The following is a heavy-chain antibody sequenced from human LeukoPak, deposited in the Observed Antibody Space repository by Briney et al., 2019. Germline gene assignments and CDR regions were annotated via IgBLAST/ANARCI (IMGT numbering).Heavy chain of an antibody. Sequence: SENLSLTCTVSGDSISSSSNYWGWIRQPPGKGLEWIESMYHRGSTYYNSSLKSRVTISVDTSKNQFSLKLSSVTAADTAVYYCARGGRSVVKAFDIWGQGTMVTVSS. J-gene: IGHJ3*02. V-gene: IGHV4-39*07. CDR1: GDSISSSSNY. CDR3: ARGGRSVVKAFDI. CDR2: MYHRGST. D-gene: IGHD3-22*01.